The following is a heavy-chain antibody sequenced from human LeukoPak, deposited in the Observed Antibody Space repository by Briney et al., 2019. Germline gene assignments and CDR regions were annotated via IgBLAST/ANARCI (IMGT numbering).Heavy chain of an antibody. CDR1: GFTFSGYW. J-gene: IGHJ4*02. CDR3: ARNIPVTRWGY. CDR2: ISTDGTYT. D-gene: IGHD2-21*01. V-gene: IGHV3-74*03. Sequence: PGGSLRLSCAASGFTFSGYWMHWVRQAPGKGRVWVSRISTDGTYTEYADSVQGRFTISRDNAKDTLYLQVNSLRAEDTAVYYCARNIPVTRWGYWGQGTLVTVPS.